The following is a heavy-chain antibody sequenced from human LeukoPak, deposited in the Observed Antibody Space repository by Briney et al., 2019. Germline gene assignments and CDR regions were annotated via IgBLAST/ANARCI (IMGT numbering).Heavy chain of an antibody. D-gene: IGHD3-22*01. V-gene: IGHV3-30*04. J-gene: IGHJ4*02. CDR1: GFTFSSYT. Sequence: GGSLRLSCAASGFTFSSYTMHWVRQAPGKGLEWVAVISYDGINKYYADSVKGRFTISRDNSKNTLYLQMNSLRAEDTAVYYCARDADYYDSSGYSPMDYWGQGTLVTVSS. CDR2: ISYDGINK. CDR3: ARDADYYDSSGYSPMDY.